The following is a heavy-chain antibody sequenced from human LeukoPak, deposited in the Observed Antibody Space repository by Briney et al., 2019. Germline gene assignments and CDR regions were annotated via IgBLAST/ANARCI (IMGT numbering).Heavy chain of an antibody. CDR1: GFTFSSYS. CDR2: ISSSSSYI. V-gene: IGHV3-21*03. Sequence: GGSLRLSCAASGFTFSSYSMNWVRQAPGKGLEWVSSISSSSSYIYYADSVKGRFTISRDNAKNSLYLQMNSLRAEDTAVYYCSSVYSGYDWADYWGQGTLVTVSS. D-gene: IGHD5-12*01. J-gene: IGHJ4*02. CDR3: SSVYSGYDWADY.